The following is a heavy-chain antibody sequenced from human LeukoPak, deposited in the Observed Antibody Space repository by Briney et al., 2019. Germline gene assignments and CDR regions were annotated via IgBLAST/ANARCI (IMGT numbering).Heavy chain of an antibody. D-gene: IGHD6-19*01. Sequence: SQTLSLTCAISGDSVSSNSAAWNWIRQSPSRGLEWLGGTYYRSKWYNDYAVSVKSRITINPDTSKNQFSLQLNSVTPEDTAVYYCARDLELGSGWHLDVFDIWGQGTMVTVSS. CDR2: TYYRSKWYN. CDR1: GDSVSSNSAA. CDR3: ARDLELGSGWHLDVFDI. J-gene: IGHJ3*02. V-gene: IGHV6-1*01.